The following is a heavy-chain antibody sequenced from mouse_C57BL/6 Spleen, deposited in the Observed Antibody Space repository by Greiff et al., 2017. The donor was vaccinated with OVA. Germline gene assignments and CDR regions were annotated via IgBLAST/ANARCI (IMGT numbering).Heavy chain of an antibody. J-gene: IGHJ2*01. Sequence: EVQVVESGGGLVKPGGSLKLSCAASGFTFSDYGMHWVRQAPEKGLEWVAYISSGSSTIYYADTVKGRFTISRDNAKNTLFLQMTSLRSEDTAMYYCARPPYYSNYVPLDYWGQGTTLTVSS. D-gene: IGHD2-5*01. CDR3: ARPPYYSNYVPLDY. V-gene: IGHV5-17*01. CDR2: ISSGSSTI. CDR1: GFTFSDYG.